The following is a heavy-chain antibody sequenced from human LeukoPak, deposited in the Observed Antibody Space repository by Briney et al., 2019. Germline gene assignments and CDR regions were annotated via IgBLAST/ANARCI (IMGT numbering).Heavy chain of an antibody. Sequence: SETLSLTCTVSGGSISSSSYYWGWIRQPPGKGLEWIGSIYYSGSTYYNPSLKSRVTISVDTSKNQFSLELSSVTAADTAVYYCARRRISYDSSGYNYWGQGTLVTVSS. V-gene: IGHV4-39*01. J-gene: IGHJ4*02. CDR3: ARRRISYDSSGYNY. CDR1: GGSISSSSYY. CDR2: IYYSGST. D-gene: IGHD3-22*01.